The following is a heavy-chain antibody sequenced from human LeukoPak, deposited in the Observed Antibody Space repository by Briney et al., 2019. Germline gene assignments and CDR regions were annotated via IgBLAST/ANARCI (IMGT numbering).Heavy chain of an antibody. D-gene: IGHD3-9*01. CDR1: GGSISSSSYY. CDR3: ARARGRGTITIFREPYYFDY. CDR2: IYYSGST. V-gene: IGHV4-39*01. J-gene: IGHJ4*02. Sequence: SETLSLTCTVSGGSISSSSYYWGWIRQPPGKGLEWIGSIYYSGSTYYNASLKSRVTISVDTSKNQFSLKLSSVTAADTAVYYCARARGRGTITIFREPYYFDYWGQGTLVTVSS.